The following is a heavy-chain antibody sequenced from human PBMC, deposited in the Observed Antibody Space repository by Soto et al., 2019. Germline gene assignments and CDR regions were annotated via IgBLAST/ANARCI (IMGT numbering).Heavy chain of an antibody. V-gene: IGHV3-23*01. CDR2: ITVRGDGT. CDR1: GFAFSSSV. Sequence: EVQLLESGGDLVQPGGSLRLSCAASGFAFSSSVLGWVRQAPGKGLEWVSTITVRGDGTFYADSVKGRFRISRDNSENPMSLQMNSLRPDDTDTYYCVKSRARGCDEWGQGTLVTVAS. CDR3: VKSRARGCDE. J-gene: IGHJ4*02. D-gene: IGHD5-12*01.